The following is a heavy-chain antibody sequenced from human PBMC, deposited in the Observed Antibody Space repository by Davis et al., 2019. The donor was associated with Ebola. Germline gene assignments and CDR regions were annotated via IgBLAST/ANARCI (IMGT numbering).Heavy chain of an antibody. Sequence: GGSLRLSCAASGFTFGNYVMSWVRQVPGKGLEWVSGISASGGTTYDAASVKGRFTISRDNSNSTLFLQMNSLRAEDTAVYYCAKSLKGPPGAWGQGTLVTVSS. CDR1: GFTFGNYV. J-gene: IGHJ5*02. CDR3: AKSLKGPPGA. CDR2: ISASGGTT. V-gene: IGHV3-23*01. D-gene: IGHD1-26*01.